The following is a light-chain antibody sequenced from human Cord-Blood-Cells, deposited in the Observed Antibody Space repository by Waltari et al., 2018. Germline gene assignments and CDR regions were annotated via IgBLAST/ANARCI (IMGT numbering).Light chain of an antibody. CDR1: QSISSY. V-gene: IGKV1-39*01. CDR3: QQSYSTPLT. Sequence: DIQMTQYPSSLSASVAERVTIPCRASQSISSYLNWYQQKPGKAPQLLIYAASSLQSGVPSRFSGSGSGTDFTLTISSLQPEDFATYYCQQSYSTPLTFGGGTKVEIK. CDR2: AAS. J-gene: IGKJ4*01.